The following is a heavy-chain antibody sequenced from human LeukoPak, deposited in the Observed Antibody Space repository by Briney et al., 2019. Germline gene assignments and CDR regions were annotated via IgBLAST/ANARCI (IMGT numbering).Heavy chain of an antibody. CDR1: GFIFSRYG. J-gene: IGHJ4*02. D-gene: IGHD3-22*01. Sequence: GVSLRLSCVASGFIFSRYGMHWVRQAPGKGLEWVAVVSHDGSNEYYADSVKGRFTISRDNSKNRLDLQMHGLRAEDTAVYYCVKDPSSSGYHHPFDYWGQGTLVTVSS. CDR3: VKDPSSSGYHHPFDY. V-gene: IGHV3-30*18. CDR2: VSHDGSNE.